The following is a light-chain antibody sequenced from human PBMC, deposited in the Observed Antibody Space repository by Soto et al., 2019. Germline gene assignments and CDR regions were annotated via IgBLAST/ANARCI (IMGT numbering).Light chain of an antibody. V-gene: IGKV1-9*01. Sequence: DIRLTQSPSFLSASVGDRVIITCRASHDISSYLAWYQQKPGEAPKLLIYAASTLQSGVPSRFSGSRSGTEFTLTVSSLQPEDFATYYCQQLNSYPRTFGGGTKVEIK. J-gene: IGKJ4*01. CDR2: AAS. CDR3: QQLNSYPRT. CDR1: HDISSY.